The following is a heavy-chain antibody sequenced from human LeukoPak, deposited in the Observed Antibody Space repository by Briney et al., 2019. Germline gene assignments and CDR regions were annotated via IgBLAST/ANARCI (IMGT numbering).Heavy chain of an antibody. CDR2: IHYRGST. J-gene: IGHJ4*02. V-gene: IGHV4-39*07. CDR3: ARVFGSWYYFDY. Sequence: PSETLSLTCTVSGGSISSGSFYWGWIRQPPGKGLEWIGNIHYRGSTYYNPSLKSRLTISVDTSKNQFSLNLTSVTAADTAVYYCARVFGSWYYFDYWGPGTLVTAS. CDR1: GGSISSGSFY. D-gene: IGHD6-13*01.